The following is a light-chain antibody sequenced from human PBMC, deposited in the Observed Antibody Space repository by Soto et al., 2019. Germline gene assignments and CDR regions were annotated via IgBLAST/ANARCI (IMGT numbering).Light chain of an antibody. CDR2: KAS. J-gene: IGKJ1*01. V-gene: IGKV1-5*03. CDR1: QSFSTW. CDR3: QQYNSYSWT. Sequence: DIQMTQSPSTLSGTVGDTVTITCRASQSFSTWLAWYQQKPGRVPKLLIYKASTLESGVPARFSGSGSGTEFTLTISSLQPDDFATYYCQQYNSYSWTFGQGTKVDIK.